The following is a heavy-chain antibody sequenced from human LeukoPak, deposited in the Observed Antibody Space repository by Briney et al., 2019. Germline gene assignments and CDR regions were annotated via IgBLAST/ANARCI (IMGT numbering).Heavy chain of an antibody. CDR2: FDPEDGET. CDR1: GYTLTELS. D-gene: IGHD1-7*01. CDR3: ATVISGITGTLSPDY. Sequence: ASVKVSCKVSGYTLTELSMHWVRQAPGKGLEWMGGFDPEDGETIYAQKFQGRVTMTEDTSTDTAYMELSSLRSEDTAVYYCATVISGITGTLSPDYWGQGTLVTVSS. J-gene: IGHJ4*02. V-gene: IGHV1-24*01.